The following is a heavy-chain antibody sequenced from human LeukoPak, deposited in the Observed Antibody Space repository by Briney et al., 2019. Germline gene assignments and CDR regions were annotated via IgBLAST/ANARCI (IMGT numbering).Heavy chain of an antibody. CDR3: ARVPVAPYYDFWSGYSNYYYMDV. CDR2: INPNSGGT. Sequence: GASVKVSCKASGYTFTGYYMHWVRQAPGQGLEWMGWINPNSGGTSYAQKFQGRVTMTRDTSISTAYMELSRLRSDDTAVYYCARVPVAPYYDFWSGYSNYYYMDVWGKGTTVTVSS. D-gene: IGHD3-3*01. J-gene: IGHJ6*03. V-gene: IGHV1-2*02. CDR1: GYTFTGYY.